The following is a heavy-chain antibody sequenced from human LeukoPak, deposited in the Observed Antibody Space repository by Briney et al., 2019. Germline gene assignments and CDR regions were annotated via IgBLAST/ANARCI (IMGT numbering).Heavy chain of an antibody. CDR2: IREDGS. Sequence: GGSLRLSCAASGFTFVTYWMAWVRQGPGKGLEWVASIREDGSDYVASMKGRFAISRNNAKNSVYLQMNRLRAADTAVYYCARDVNWGHFDYWGQGTLVTVSS. CDR3: ARDVNWGHFDY. V-gene: IGHV3-7*01. J-gene: IGHJ4*02. CDR1: GFTFVTYW. D-gene: IGHD7-27*01.